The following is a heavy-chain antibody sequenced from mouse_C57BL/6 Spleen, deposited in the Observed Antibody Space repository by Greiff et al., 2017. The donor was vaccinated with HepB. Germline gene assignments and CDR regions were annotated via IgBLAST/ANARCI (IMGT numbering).Heavy chain of an antibody. CDR2: ISDGGSYT. J-gene: IGHJ1*03. V-gene: IGHV5-4*03. CDR1: GFTFSSYA. Sequence: EVMLVESGGGLVKPGGSLKLSCAASGFTFSSYAMSWVRQTPEKRLEWVATISDGGSYTYYPDNVKGRFTISRDNAKNNLYLQMSHLKSEDTAMYYCARLYGNYVHWYFDVWGTGTTVTVSS. D-gene: IGHD2-1*01. CDR3: ARLYGNYVHWYFDV.